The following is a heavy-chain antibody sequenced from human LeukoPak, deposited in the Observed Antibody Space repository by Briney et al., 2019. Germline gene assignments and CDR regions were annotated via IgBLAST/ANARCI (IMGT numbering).Heavy chain of an antibody. CDR1: GYTFTSYG. CDR3: ARDKIWMTTVPNAFDI. J-gene: IGHJ3*02. D-gene: IGHD4-17*01. V-gene: IGHV1-18*01. CDR2: ISAYNGNT. Sequence: GASVKVSCKASGYTFTSYGINWVRQAPGQGLEWMGWISAYNGNTNYAQKLQGRVTMTTDTSTSTAYMELRSLRSDDTAVYYCARDKIWMTTVPNAFDIWGQGTMVTVSS.